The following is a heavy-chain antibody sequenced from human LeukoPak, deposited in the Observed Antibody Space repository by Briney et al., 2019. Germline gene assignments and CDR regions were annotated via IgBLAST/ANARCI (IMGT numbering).Heavy chain of an antibody. CDR1: GYSLSSYD. CDR2: LNPNSGYS. Sequence: ASVKVSCKASGYSLSSYDINWVRQATGQGLEWMGWLNPNSGYSGSTQKFRGRLTMTRDTSINTAYMELSSLTSEDTAVYFCARGEYYGSGSWGYWGQGTLVTVSS. V-gene: IGHV1-8*01. J-gene: IGHJ4*02. D-gene: IGHD3-10*01. CDR3: ARGEYYGSGSWGY.